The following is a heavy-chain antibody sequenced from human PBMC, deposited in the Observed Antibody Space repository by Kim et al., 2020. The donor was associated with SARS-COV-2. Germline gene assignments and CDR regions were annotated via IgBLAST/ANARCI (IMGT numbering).Heavy chain of an antibody. V-gene: IGHV4-59*01. Sequence: GGTNYDPSLKSRVTISVDTSKNQFSLKLSSVTAADTAVYYCARVRQSFDYWGQGTLVTVSS. J-gene: IGHJ4*02. CDR2: GGT. CDR3: ARVRQSFDY.